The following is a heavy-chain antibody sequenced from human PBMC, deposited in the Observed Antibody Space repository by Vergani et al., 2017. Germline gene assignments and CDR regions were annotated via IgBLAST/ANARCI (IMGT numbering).Heavy chain of an antibody. V-gene: IGHV3-48*04. Sequence: EVQLVESGGGLVQPGGSLRLSCAASGFTFSSYSMNWVRQAPGKGLEWVSYISSSSSTIYYADSVKGRFTISRDNAKNSLYLQMNSLRAEDTAVYYCARDESPYSSSSWFDPWGQGTLVTVSS. D-gene: IGHD6-6*01. CDR2: ISSSSSTI. J-gene: IGHJ5*02. CDR1: GFTFSSYS. CDR3: ARDESPYSSSSWFDP.